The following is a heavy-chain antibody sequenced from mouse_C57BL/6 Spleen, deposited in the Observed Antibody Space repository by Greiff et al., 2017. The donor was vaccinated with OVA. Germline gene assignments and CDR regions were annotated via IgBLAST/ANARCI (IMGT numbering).Heavy chain of an antibody. CDR1: GYTFTSYG. V-gene: IGHV1-81*01. CDR2: IYPRSGNT. CDR3: ASGAAQATLDY. J-gene: IGHJ2*01. Sequence: VMLVESGAELARPGASVKLSCKASGYTFTSYGISWVKQRTGQGLEWIGEIYPRSGNTYYNEKFKGPATLTADKSSSTAYMELRSLTSEDSAVYYCASGAAQATLDYWGQGTTLTVSS. D-gene: IGHD3-2*02.